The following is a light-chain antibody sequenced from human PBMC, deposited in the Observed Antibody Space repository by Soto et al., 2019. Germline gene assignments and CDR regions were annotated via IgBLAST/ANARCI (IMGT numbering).Light chain of an antibody. CDR3: CSYAPSRTML. J-gene: IGLJ2*01. V-gene: IGLV2-23*01. CDR2: EGN. Sequence: QSALTQPASVCGSPGASITISCTGTSSDVGTYNLVTWYQQHPGRVPKLILYEGNKRPSGVSSRFSASKTGNTASLTISGLQAEDEADYFCCSYAPSRTMLFGGGTKLAVL. CDR1: SSDVGTYNL.